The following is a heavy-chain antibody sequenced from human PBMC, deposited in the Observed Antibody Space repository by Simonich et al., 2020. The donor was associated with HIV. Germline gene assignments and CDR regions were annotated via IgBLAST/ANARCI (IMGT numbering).Heavy chain of an antibody. CDR3: AKDRYYNFWSGYYDY. Sequence: EVQLLESGGGLVQPGGSLRLSCAASGFTFSSYAMSWVRQAPGNGLEWVSAISGSGGRTYYADSVKGRFTISRDNSKNTRYLQMNSLRAEDTAVYYCAKDRYYNFWSGYYDYWGQGTLVTVSS. V-gene: IGHV3-23*01. D-gene: IGHD3-3*01. CDR1: GFTFSSYA. J-gene: IGHJ4*02. CDR2: ISGSGGRT.